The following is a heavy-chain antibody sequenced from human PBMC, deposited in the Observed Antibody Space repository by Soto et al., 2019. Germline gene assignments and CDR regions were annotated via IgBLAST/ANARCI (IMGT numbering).Heavy chain of an antibody. CDR3: AGSLVAMGGSLDH. CDR1: GFTFRTSA. Sequence: QVQLVESGGGVVQPGRSLRLACAASGFTFRTSAMNWVRQAPGKGLEWVAVISYDGTNKYSADSVKGRFTISRDNSKNTLYLQMNDLRADDTAVYFCAGSLVAMGGSLDHWGQGTLVTVSS. V-gene: IGHV3-30-3*01. J-gene: IGHJ4*02. CDR2: ISYDGTNK. D-gene: IGHD5-18*01.